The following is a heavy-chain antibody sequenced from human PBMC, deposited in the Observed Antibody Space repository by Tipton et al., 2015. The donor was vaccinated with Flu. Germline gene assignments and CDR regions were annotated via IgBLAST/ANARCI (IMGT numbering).Heavy chain of an antibody. CDR3: ARGYSSSLGLPFDY. D-gene: IGHD6-19*01. CDR2: VHPTGNG. J-gene: IGHJ4*02. V-gene: IGHV4-38-2*02. CDR1: GDSIDSRYF. Sequence: TLSLTCSVSGDSIDSRYFWGWIRQPPGKGLEWIGNVHPTGNGYYNVSLRSRVTIGVDRPKNQFSLSLTSVTAADTAVYYCARGYSSSLGLPFDYWGQGTLVTVSS.